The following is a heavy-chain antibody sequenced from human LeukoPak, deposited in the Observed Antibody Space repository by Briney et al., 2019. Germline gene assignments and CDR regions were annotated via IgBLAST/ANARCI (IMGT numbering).Heavy chain of an antibody. CDR3: ARGIKWLAKTFDY. CDR1: GASISGSGYY. Sequence: SETLSLTCTVSGASISGSGYYWGWIRQPPGKGLEWIGSIYSSGSTYYNPSLKSRVTISVDTSKNQFSLKLSSVTAADTAVYYCARGIKWLAKTFDYWGQGTLVTVSS. J-gene: IGHJ4*02. D-gene: IGHD5-12*01. CDR2: IYSSGST. V-gene: IGHV4-39*07.